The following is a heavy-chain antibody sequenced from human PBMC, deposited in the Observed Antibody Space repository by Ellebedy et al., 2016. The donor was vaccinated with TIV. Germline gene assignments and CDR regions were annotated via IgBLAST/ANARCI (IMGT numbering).Heavy chain of an antibody. CDR2: ISSSSSYI. CDR3: ASYYYGSGSYYSDY. J-gene: IGHJ4*02. D-gene: IGHD3-10*01. CDR1: GFTFSSYS. Sequence: GESLKISXAASGFTFSSYSMNWVRQAPGKGLEWVSSISSSSSYIYYADSVKGRFTISRDNAKNSLYLQMNSLRAEDTAVYYCASYYYGSGSYYSDYWGQGTLVTVSS. V-gene: IGHV3-21*01.